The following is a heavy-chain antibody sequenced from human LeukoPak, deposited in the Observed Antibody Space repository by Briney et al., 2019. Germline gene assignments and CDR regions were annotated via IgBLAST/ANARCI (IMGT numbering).Heavy chain of an antibody. CDR2: INTDGSVS. CDR3: GRVNGDSAWVDP. J-gene: IGHJ5*02. CDR1: GFTFSSYW. V-gene: IGHV3-74*01. D-gene: IGHD3-10*01. Sequence: GGSLRLSCAASGFTFSSYWMCWVRQAPGKGLAWVARINTDGSVSAYPDSVEGRFTISRDNAKNTLLLQMNSLRAEDTAVYYCGRVNGDSAWVDPWGQGTLVTVSS.